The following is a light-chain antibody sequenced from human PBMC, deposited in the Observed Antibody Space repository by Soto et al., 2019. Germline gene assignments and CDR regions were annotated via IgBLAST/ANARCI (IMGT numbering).Light chain of an antibody. J-gene: IGKJ2*01. Sequence: DIQLTQSPSFLSASVGDRVTITCRASQAISNYFAWYQQKPGKAPRLLIYAVSTLQSGVPSRFSGSGSGKEFTLTIRRLQPEDFATYYCQQLTTFGQGTKLEIK. CDR2: AVS. CDR3: QQLTT. V-gene: IGKV1-9*01. CDR1: QAISNY.